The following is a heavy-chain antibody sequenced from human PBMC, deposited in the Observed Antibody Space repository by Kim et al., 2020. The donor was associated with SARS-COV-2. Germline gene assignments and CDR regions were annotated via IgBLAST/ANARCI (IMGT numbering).Heavy chain of an antibody. CDR2: LFSDSRT. CDR1: GFTVSADH. CDR3: ARHDWFDP. J-gene: IGHJ5*02. Sequence: GGSLRLSCAASGFTVSADHMSWVRQAPGKGLEWVSLLFSDSRTSYADSVKGRFTISRDDSRNTVYLEMNSLRPEDTAAYYCARHDWFDPWGHGTQVTVSS. V-gene: IGHV3-53*01.